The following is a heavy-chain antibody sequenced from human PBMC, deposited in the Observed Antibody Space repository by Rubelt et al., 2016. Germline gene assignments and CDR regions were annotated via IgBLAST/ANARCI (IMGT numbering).Heavy chain of an antibody. CDR3: DRRGLHYAADY. CDR1: GGSFSDYY. V-gene: IGHV4-34*01. D-gene: IGHD4-17*01. Sequence: QVQLQQWGAGLLKPSETLSLTCAVYGGSFSDYYWSWIRQPPGQGLEWIGEINHSGRSNYNPSLKSRVTILVDTSKNQVSLKLSSVTAADTAVYYCDRRGLHYAADYWGQGTLVTVSS. CDR2: INHSGRS. J-gene: IGHJ4*02.